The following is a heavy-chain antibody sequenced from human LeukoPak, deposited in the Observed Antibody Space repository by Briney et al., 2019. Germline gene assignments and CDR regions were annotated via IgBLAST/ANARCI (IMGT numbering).Heavy chain of an antibody. CDR3: AKSRGVTSVTTGGYFDY. CDR2: IRYDGSKK. V-gene: IGHV3-30*02. Sequence: GGSLRLSCAASGITFRSYGMQWGRQAPGKGLEWVAFIRYDGSKKYYADSVKGRFNISRDNSKNTLYLQMNSLRADDTAVYYYAKSRGVTSVTTGGYFDYWGQGILVTVSS. CDR1: GITFRSYG. J-gene: IGHJ4*02. D-gene: IGHD4-17*01.